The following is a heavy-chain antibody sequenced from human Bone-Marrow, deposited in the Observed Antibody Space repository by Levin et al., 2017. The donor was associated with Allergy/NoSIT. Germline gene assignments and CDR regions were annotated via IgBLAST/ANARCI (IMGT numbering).Heavy chain of an antibody. Sequence: GESLKISCAASGFAVSSNYMSWVRQAPGKGLEWVSLIYSGGSTRYADSVRGRFTISRDSFKNTLSLQMNSLRTEDTAVYYCASSPVAGSRGQGTLVTVSS. J-gene: IGHJ4*02. D-gene: IGHD6-19*01. CDR1: GFAVSSNY. CDR2: IYSGGST. CDR3: ASSPVAGS. V-gene: IGHV3-53*01.